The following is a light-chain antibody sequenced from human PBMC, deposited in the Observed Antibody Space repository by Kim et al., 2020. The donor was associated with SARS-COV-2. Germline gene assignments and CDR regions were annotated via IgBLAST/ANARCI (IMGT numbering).Light chain of an antibody. V-gene: IGKV3-11*01. CDR3: QQRDSWPPAVF. CDR1: QSIDTS. Sequence: PGESATLSCRASQSIDTSLGWYQHRPGQAPRLLVYDASIRATGVPDRFSGSGSGTDFTLTISGLDPEDFSTYYCQQRDSWPPAVFFGGGTKVDIK. CDR2: DAS. J-gene: IGKJ4*01.